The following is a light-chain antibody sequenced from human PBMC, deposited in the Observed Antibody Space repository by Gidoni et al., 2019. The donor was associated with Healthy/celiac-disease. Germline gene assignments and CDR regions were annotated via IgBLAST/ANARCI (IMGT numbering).Light chain of an antibody. CDR1: QDISNY. CDR3: QQYDNLPPYT. V-gene: IGKV1-33*01. Sequence: DIQMTQSPSSPSASVGDRVTITCQASQDISNYLNWYQQKPGKAPKLLIYDASNLETGVPSRFSGSGSGTDFTFTISSLQPEDIATYYCQQYDNLPPYTFXXXTKLEIK. CDR2: DAS. J-gene: IGKJ2*01.